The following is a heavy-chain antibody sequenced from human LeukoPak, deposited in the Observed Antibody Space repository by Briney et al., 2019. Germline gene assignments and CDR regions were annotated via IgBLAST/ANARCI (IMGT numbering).Heavy chain of an antibody. J-gene: IGHJ4*02. V-gene: IGHV3-21*01. CDR2: ISSSSSYI. Sequence: GGSLRLSCAASGFTFSSYSMNWVRQAPGKGLGWVPSISSSSSYIYYADSVKGRFTISRDNAKNSLYLQMNSLRAEDTAVYYCARVNYDILTGYYNSGDYWGQGTLVTVSS. D-gene: IGHD3-9*01. CDR3: ARVNYDILTGYYNSGDY. CDR1: GFTFSSYS.